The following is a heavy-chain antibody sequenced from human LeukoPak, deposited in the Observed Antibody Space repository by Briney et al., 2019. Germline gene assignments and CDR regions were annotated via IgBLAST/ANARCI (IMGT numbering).Heavy chain of an antibody. D-gene: IGHD3-22*01. V-gene: IGHV1-46*01. Sequence: ASVKASYLASGYTFTSYYMHWVRQSPGQGLEWMGIINPSGGSTSYAQKFQGRVTMTRDTSTSTVYMELSSLRSEDTAVYYCARDPHYYDSSGYLSHSYYYSGMDVAGQATTVTVSS. CDR2: INPSGGST. CDR3: ARDPHYYDSSGYLSHSYYYSGMDV. CDR1: GYTFTSYY. J-gene: IGHJ6*02.